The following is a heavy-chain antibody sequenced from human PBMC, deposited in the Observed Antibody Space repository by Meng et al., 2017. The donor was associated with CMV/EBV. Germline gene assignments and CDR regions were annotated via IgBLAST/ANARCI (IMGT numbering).Heavy chain of an antibody. J-gene: IGHJ4*02. Sequence: ASVKVSCKASGYTFTGYFMHWVRQAPGQGLEWMGWINPNSGGTNYAQKFQGRVTMTRDTFISTAYMELSRLRSDDTAVYYCARVPEMATIRTGGYFDYWGQGTLVTISS. CDR3: ARVPEMATIRTGGYFDY. CDR1: GYTFTGYF. CDR2: INPNSGGT. V-gene: IGHV1-2*02. D-gene: IGHD5-24*01.